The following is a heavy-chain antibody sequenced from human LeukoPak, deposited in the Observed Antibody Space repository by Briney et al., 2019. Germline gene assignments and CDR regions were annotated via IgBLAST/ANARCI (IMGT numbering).Heavy chain of an antibody. V-gene: IGHV3-23*01. CDR1: GFTFSSYA. Sequence: PGGSLRLSCAASGFTFSSYAMSWVRQAPGKGLEWVSAISGSAGATYYADSVKGRFTISRDSSKNTLFLQMNSLRAEDTAVYYCAKDVETWLQAFFDYWGQGTLVTVSS. CDR2: ISGSAGAT. CDR3: AKDVETWLQAFFDY. D-gene: IGHD5-24*01. J-gene: IGHJ4*02.